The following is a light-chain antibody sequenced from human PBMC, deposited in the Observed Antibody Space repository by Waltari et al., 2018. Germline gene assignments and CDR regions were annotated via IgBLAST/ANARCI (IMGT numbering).Light chain of an antibody. CDR1: QSISYS. V-gene: IGKV1-5*03. Sequence: DIQMTQSPSSLSASVGDRVTITCRASQSISYSLAWYQQRPGKAPNLQIYEASTLESGVPSRFSGSGSGTQFTLTISSLQPDDFATYYCQQYKSYPRTFGQGTKLEIK. CDR3: QQYKSYPRT. J-gene: IGKJ2*01. CDR2: EAS.